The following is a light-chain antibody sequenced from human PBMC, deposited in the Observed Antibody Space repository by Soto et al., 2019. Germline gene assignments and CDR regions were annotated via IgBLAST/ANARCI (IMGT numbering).Light chain of an antibody. Sequence: EIVMAKSPASLSVSPAERATLYCRASQSVSSNLAWYQQKRGQAPRLLIYGASSRATGIPARFSGSGSGTEFTLTINSLQSEDFAVYYCQQYNNWPRTFGQGTKVDI. CDR2: GAS. CDR3: QQYNNWPRT. J-gene: IGKJ1*01. CDR1: QSVSSN. V-gene: IGKV3-15*01.